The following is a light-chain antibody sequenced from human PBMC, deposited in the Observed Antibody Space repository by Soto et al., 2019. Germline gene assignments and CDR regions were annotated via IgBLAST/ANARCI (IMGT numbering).Light chain of an antibody. V-gene: IGLV2-23*02. CDR1: SSDVGTYTL. CDR2: EVN. Sequence: QSALTQPASVSGSPGQSITISCTGTSSDVGTYTLVSWYQQHPGKAPKLVIYEVNKRPAGVSKRFSGSKSGDTASLTISGLQAEDEADYYCSSYAGPITFYVFGTGTQLTVL. CDR3: SSYAGPITFYV. J-gene: IGLJ1*01.